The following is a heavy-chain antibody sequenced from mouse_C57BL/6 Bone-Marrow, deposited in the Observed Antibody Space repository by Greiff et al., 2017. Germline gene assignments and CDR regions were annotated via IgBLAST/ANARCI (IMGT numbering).Heavy chain of an antibody. CDR1: EYEFPSHD. V-gene: IGHV5-2*01. CDR2: INSDGGST. J-gene: IGHJ1*03. CDR3: ARHRNYYGTPYWYFDV. D-gene: IGHD1-1*01. Sequence: EVQLVESGGGLVQPGESLKLSCESNEYEFPSHDMSWVRKTPEKRLELVAAINSDGGSTYYPDTMERRFIISRDNTKKTLYLQMSSLRSEDTALYYCARHRNYYGTPYWYFDVWGTGTTVTVSS.